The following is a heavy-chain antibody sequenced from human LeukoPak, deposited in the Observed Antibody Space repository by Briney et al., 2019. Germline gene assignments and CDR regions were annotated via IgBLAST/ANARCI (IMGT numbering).Heavy chain of an antibody. D-gene: IGHD5-18*01. Sequence: PSETLSHSRTVSGGSISGSSYYWGWIRQPPGKGLEWIGSIYYSGSTYYNPSLKSRVTISVDTSKNQFSLKLSSVTAADTAVYYCARLDTAMVLYWGQGTLVTVSS. CDR1: GGSISGSSYY. J-gene: IGHJ4*02. V-gene: IGHV4-39*01. CDR2: IYYSGST. CDR3: ARLDTAMVLY.